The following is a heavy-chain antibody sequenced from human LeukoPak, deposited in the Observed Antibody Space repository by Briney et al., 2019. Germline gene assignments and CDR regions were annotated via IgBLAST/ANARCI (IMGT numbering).Heavy chain of an antibody. J-gene: IGHJ5*02. D-gene: IGHD3-10*01. Sequence: PGGSLRLSCAASGFTFSNYAMSWVRQAPGKGLEWVSVISSSGGSTYHADSAKGRFTISRDNSKNTLDLQMNSLRAEDTAVYYCAKGGYGSGRYWFDPWGQGTLVTVSS. CDR2: ISSSGGST. CDR1: GFTFSNYA. V-gene: IGHV3-23*01. CDR3: AKGGYGSGRYWFDP.